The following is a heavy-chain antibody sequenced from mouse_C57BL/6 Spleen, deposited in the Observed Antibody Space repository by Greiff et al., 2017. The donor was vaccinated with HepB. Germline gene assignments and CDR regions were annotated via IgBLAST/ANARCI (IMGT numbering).Heavy chain of an antibody. CDR1: GYTFTSYG. CDR3: SHYYGSSYEYFDV. V-gene: IGHV1-81*01. D-gene: IGHD1-1*01. Sequence: VKLQESGAELARPGASVKLSCKASGYTFTSYGISWVKQRTGQGLEWIGEIYPRSGNTYYNEKFKGKATLTADKSSSTAYMELRSLTSEDSAVYFCSHYYGSSYEYFDVWGTGTTVTVSS. J-gene: IGHJ1*03. CDR2: IYPRSGNT.